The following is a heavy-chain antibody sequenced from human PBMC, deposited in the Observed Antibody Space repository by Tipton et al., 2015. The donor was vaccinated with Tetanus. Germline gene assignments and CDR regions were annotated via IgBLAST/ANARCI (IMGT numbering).Heavy chain of an antibody. CDR3: ARSHVFRLTLFGEEIPRSGRFDP. Sequence: LRLSCTVSGDSITSFYWSWIRQPPGKGLEWIGYIFYGGTTNYNPSLKSRVTISLDTSKNQFSLKLSSVTAADTAVYYCARSHVFRLTLFGEEIPRSGRFDPWGQGTLVTVSS. CDR1: GDSITSFY. D-gene: IGHD3-3*01. J-gene: IGHJ5*02. CDR2: IFYGGTT. V-gene: IGHV4-59*01.